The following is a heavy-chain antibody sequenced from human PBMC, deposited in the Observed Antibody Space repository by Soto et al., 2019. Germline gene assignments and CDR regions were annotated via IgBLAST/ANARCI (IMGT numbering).Heavy chain of an antibody. CDR2: IYYSGST. CDR1: GGSISSYY. J-gene: IGHJ5*02. V-gene: IGHV4-59*08. Sequence: SETLSLTCTVSGGSISSYYWSWIRQPPGKGLEWIGYIYYSGSTNYNPSLKSRVTISVDTSKNQFSLKLSSVTAADTAVYYCARLGGGVRNYDFWSGYYNWFDPWGQGTLVTVSS. D-gene: IGHD3-3*01. CDR3: ARLGGGVRNYDFWSGYYNWFDP.